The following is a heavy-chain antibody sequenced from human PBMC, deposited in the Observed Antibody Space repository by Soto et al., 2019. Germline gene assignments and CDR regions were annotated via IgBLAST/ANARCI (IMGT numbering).Heavy chain of an antibody. Sequence: QVQLQQWGAGPLRPLETLSLTCGVSGGSFSGYYWAWIRQSPGKGLEWIGEINDRGSINYNPSLKSRVSISVDTSKNPYSLKLRSVTAADTAVYYCAREINDILTGPPWVWYFDLWGRGTLVTVSS. CDR3: AREINDILTGPPWVWYFDL. CDR2: INDRGSI. CDR1: GGSFSGYY. J-gene: IGHJ2*01. V-gene: IGHV4-34*01. D-gene: IGHD3-9*01.